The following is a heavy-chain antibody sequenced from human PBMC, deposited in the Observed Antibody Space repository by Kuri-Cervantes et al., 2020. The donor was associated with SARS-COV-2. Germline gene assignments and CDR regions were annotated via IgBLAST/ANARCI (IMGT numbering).Heavy chain of an antibody. V-gene: IGHV4-59*02. D-gene: IGHD1-1*01. Sequence: ESLKISCTVSGGSVRSYFWSWIRQPPGKGLEWIGSVSNIGNTNYNPSLKSRVTISVDTSKNQFSLKLSSVTAADTAVYYCARDRHYALGFGTPELGMDVWGQGTTVTVSS. CDR2: VSNIGNT. CDR1: GGSVRSYF. CDR3: ARDRHYALGFGTPELGMDV. J-gene: IGHJ6*02.